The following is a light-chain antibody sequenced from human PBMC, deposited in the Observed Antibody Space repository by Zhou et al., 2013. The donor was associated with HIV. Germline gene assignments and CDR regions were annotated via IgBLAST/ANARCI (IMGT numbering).Light chain of an antibody. CDR1: QDITNY. J-gene: IGKJ4*01. CDR3: QQYENLPFT. Sequence: DIQMTQSPSSLSASVGDRITITCQASQDITNYLSWYQQKPGKAPKLLIYDASNLETGVPSRFSGSGSETDFTFTISSLQPEDIATYYCQQYENLPFTSGGGTKVELK. V-gene: IGKV1-33*01. CDR2: DAS.